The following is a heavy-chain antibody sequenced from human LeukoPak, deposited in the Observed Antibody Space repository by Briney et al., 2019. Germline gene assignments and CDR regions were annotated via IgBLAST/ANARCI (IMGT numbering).Heavy chain of an antibody. CDR1: GFTFSNYW. Sequence: GGSLRLSCAASGFTFSNYWMTWFRQTPGKGLEWVGNIKPDGSEKYYVDSVKGRFTISRDNAKNSLFLQMSSLRVEDTAIYYCARDYVWGSSESDYWGQGTLVTVSS. J-gene: IGHJ4*02. D-gene: IGHD7-27*01. CDR2: IKPDGSEK. V-gene: IGHV3-7*01. CDR3: ARDYVWGSSESDY.